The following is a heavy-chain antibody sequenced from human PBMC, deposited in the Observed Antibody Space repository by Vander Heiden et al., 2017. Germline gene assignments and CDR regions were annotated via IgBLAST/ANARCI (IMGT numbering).Heavy chain of an antibody. D-gene: IGHD2-15*01. CDR3: TRVRGNSWSGMDV. CDR2: IYSAGTT. CDR1: GFTVSSSY. V-gene: IGHV3-53*02. J-gene: IGHJ6*02. Sequence: EVQLVETGGGLIQPGGSLRLSCAASGFTVSSSYISWVRQAPGKGLEGVSVIYSAGTTFYEDSVKGRFTISRDNSKNTVYLQMNSLRAEDTAVYYCTRVRGNSWSGMDVWGQGTTVTVSS.